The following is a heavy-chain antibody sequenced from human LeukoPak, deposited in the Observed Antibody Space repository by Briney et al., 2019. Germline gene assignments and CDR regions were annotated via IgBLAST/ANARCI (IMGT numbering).Heavy chain of an antibody. Sequence: GGSLRLSCAASGFTFSSYAMSWVRQAPGKGLEWVSAISGSGTNTYYADSVKGRFTISRDNSKNSLYLQMNSLRAEDTAVYYCAKGIVAVISGNAFDIWGQGTMVTVSS. CDR2: ISGSGTNT. D-gene: IGHD3-22*01. J-gene: IGHJ3*02. CDR3: AKGIVAVISGNAFDI. V-gene: IGHV3-23*01. CDR1: GFTFSSYA.